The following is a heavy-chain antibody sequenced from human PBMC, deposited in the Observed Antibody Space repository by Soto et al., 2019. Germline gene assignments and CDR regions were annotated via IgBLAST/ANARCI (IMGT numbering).Heavy chain of an antibody. CDR1: GGSVSSGSYY. Sequence: QVQLQESGPGLVKPSETLSLTCTVSGGSVSSGSYYWSWIRQPPGKGLEWIGYIYYSGSTNYNPSLKSRFTSSVDTSKNQLSLKLSSVTAAATAVYYCARAGSYYYDSSGYYYGFDYWGQGTLVTVSS. V-gene: IGHV4-61*01. J-gene: IGHJ4*02. CDR2: IYYSGST. D-gene: IGHD3-22*01. CDR3: ARAGSYYYDSSGYYYGFDY.